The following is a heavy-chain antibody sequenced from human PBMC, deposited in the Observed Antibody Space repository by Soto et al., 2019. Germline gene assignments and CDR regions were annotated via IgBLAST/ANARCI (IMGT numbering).Heavy chain of an antibody. Sequence: EVQLLESGGGLVQPGESLRLSCAASGFTFSSYAMSWVRQAPGKGLEWVSVISGSDDSTYYADSMKGRFTISRDNSKNTLYLQMNSLRAEDSAVYYCAKMSGSSTFDYWGQGTLVTVSS. CDR3: AKMSGSSTFDY. CDR1: GFTFSSYA. V-gene: IGHV3-23*01. D-gene: IGHD6-6*01. J-gene: IGHJ4*02. CDR2: ISGSDDST.